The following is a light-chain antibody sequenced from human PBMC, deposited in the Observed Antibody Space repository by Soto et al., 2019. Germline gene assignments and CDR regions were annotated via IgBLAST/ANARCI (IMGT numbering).Light chain of an antibody. V-gene: IGKV3-15*01. Sequence: ERVMTQSPATLSVSSGERATLSCRASQSVSSNLAWYQQKPGQAPRLLIYGASTRATGIPARFSGSGSGTEFTLTISSLQSEDFAVYYCQQYNNWPRTFGQGTKV. CDR1: QSVSSN. J-gene: IGKJ1*01. CDR2: GAS. CDR3: QQYNNWPRT.